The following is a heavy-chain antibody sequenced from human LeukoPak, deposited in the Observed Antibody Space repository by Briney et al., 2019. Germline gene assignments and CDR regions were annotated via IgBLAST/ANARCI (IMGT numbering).Heavy chain of an antibody. V-gene: IGHV3-43*02. CDR2: ISGDGGST. CDR1: GFTFSSYS. CDR3: AKDSGSPSRMWAAAGTSEYFQH. J-gene: IGHJ1*01. D-gene: IGHD6-13*01. Sequence: GGSLRLSCAASGFTFSSYSMNWVRQAPGKGLEWVSLISGDGGSTYYADSVKGRFTISRDNSKNSLYLQMNSLRTEDTALYYCAKDSGSPSRMWAAAGTSEYFQHWGQGTLVTVSS.